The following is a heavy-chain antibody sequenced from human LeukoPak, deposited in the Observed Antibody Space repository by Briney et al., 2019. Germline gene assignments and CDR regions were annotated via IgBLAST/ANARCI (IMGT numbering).Heavy chain of an antibody. V-gene: IGHV1-2*02. Sequence: ASVKVSCKASGYTFTGYYMHWVRQAPGQGLEWMGIINPSGGSTSYAQKFQGRVTMTRDTSISTAYMVLNRLRSDDTAVYYCARVGRVEYCSSTSCPRADYWGQGTLVTVSS. D-gene: IGHD2-2*01. J-gene: IGHJ4*02. CDR1: GYTFTGYY. CDR2: INPSGGST. CDR3: ARVGRVEYCSSTSCPRADY.